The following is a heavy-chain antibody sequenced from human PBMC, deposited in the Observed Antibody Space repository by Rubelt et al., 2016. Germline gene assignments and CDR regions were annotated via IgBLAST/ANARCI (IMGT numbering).Heavy chain of an antibody. J-gene: IGHJ6*02. V-gene: IGHV3-15*01. Sequence: GGTTDYAAPVKGRFTISRDDSKNTLYLQMNSLKTEDTAVYYCTTDGRWVSSSYQLLYRTRGMDVWGQGTTVTVSS. CDR3: TTDGRWVSSSYQLLYRTRGMDV. CDR2: GGTT. D-gene: IGHD2-2*02.